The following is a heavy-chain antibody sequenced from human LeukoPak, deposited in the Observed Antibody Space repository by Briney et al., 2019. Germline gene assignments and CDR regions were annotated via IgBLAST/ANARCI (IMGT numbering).Heavy chain of an antibody. CDR2: ISYSGST. CDR3: ARVPAAGRYYYYYMDV. Sequence: PSETLSLTCTVSGGSISSYYWTWIRQPPGKGLEWIGYISYSGSTNYNPSLKSRVTISVDTSKNQFSLKLSSVTAADTAVYYCARVPAAGRYYYYYMDVWGKGTTVTVSS. J-gene: IGHJ6*03. D-gene: IGHD6-13*01. V-gene: IGHV4-59*12. CDR1: GGSISSYY.